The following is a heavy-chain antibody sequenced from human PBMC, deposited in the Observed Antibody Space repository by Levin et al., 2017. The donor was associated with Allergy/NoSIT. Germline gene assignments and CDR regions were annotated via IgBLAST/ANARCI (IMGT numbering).Heavy chain of an antibody. J-gene: IGHJ6*02. Sequence: GESLKISCKGSGYSFTSYWIGWVRQMPGKGLEWMGIIYPGDSDTRYSPSFQGQVTISADKSISTAYLQWSSLKASDTAMYYCARHGSYCSSTSCYRVMEVYYGMDVWGQGTTVTVSS. V-gene: IGHV5-51*01. CDR1: GYSFTSYW. D-gene: IGHD2-2*02. CDR3: ARHGSYCSSTSCYRVMEVYYGMDV. CDR2: IYPGDSDT.